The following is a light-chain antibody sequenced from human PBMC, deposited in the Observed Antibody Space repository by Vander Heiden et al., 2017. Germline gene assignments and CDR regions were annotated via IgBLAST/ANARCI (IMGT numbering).Light chain of an antibody. J-gene: IGKJ3*01. V-gene: IGKV1-9*01. CDR2: AAS. CDR1: QGISSY. CDR3: QHLKT. Sequence: DIQLTQSPSFLSASVGDRVTITCRASQGISSYLAWYQQKPGKAPKLLIYAASTLQSGVPSRFSGSGSGTEFTLTISSLQPEDFATYYCQHLKTFGPGTKVDIK.